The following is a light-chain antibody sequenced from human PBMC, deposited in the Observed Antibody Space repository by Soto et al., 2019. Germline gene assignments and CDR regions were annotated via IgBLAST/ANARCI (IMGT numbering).Light chain of an antibody. CDR3: QHYGSSTRT. CDR2: GAS. CDR1: QSVSATY. Sequence: EIVLTQSPGTLSLSPGERATLSCRASQSVSATYLAWYQQRPGQAPRLLIYGASSRATGIPDRFSGSGSATDFTLAITRLEPEDFAVYYCQHYGSSTRTFGQGTRVEI. J-gene: IGKJ1*01. V-gene: IGKV3-20*01.